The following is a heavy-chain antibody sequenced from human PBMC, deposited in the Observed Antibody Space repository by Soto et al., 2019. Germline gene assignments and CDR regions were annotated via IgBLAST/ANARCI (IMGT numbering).Heavy chain of an antibody. CDR3: ARHGMAARKYYSTYLDV. D-gene: IGHD6-6*01. J-gene: IGHJ6*02. CDR2: ISSDATNK. V-gene: IGHV3-30-3*01. CDR1: GFTFRDYA. Sequence: QVQLVESGGGVVQPGRSLRLSCAASGFTFRDYAMHWVRQAPGKGLEWVTLISSDATNKYLADSVKVRFTISRDNSKNTLYLQMNSLRVEDTGLYYCARHGMAARKYYSTYLDVWGQGTTVIV.